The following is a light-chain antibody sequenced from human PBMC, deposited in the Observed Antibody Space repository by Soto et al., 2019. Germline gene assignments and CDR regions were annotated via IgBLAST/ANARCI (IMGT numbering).Light chain of an antibody. J-gene: IGLJ2*01. Sequence: QSALTQSPSASASLGASVKLTCTLSSGHSNYAIAWQQQQSEKGPRYLMKLNSDGSHSKGDGIPDRFSGSSSGAERYLTISSLQSEDEADYYCQTWGSGIVVFGGGTKLTVL. V-gene: IGLV4-69*01. CDR3: QTWGSGIVV. CDR1: SGHSNYA. CDR2: LNSDGSH.